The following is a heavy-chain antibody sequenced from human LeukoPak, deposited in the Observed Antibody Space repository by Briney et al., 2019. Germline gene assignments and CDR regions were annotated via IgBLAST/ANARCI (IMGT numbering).Heavy chain of an antibody. CDR2: IKEDGSER. CDR3: AREDTSLVIAY. Sequence: GGSLRLSCEGSAFIFGGHWMNWVRQTPGKGLEWVASIKEDGSERQYVDSVKGRFTISRDNSKNTLYLQMNSLRAEGTAVYYCAREDTSLVIAYWGQGTLVTVSS. J-gene: IGHJ4*02. V-gene: IGHV3-7*01. D-gene: IGHD5-18*01. CDR1: AFIFGGHW.